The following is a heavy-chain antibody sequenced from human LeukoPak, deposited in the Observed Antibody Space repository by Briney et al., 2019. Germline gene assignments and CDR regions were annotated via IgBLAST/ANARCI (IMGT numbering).Heavy chain of an antibody. V-gene: IGHV3-53*01. J-gene: IGHJ4*02. CDR3: AREVDSSGRGY. CDR1: GFTFSTLA. CDR2: IYSGGST. D-gene: IGHD6-19*01. Sequence: PGGSLRLSCTASGFTFSTLAMSWVRQAPGKGLEWVSVIYSGGSTYYADSVKGRFTISRDNSKNTLYLQMNSLRAEDTAVYYCAREVDSSGRGYWGQGTLVTVSS.